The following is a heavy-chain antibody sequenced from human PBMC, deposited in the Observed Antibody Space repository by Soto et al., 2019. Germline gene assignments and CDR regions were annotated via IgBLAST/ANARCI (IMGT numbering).Heavy chain of an antibody. CDR3: VGLGTLGATDVFDI. CDR2: IGGNSDAL. J-gene: IGHJ3*02. Sequence: GGSLRLSCAASGLAFDKCSMNWVRQAPGKGLEWISYIGGNSDALYYADSVKGRFTVSRDNAKNSLYLHMDSLSVEDTAMYYCVGLGTLGATDVFDIWGQGTMVTVSS. V-gene: IGHV3-48*01. D-gene: IGHD1-26*01. CDR1: GLAFDKCS.